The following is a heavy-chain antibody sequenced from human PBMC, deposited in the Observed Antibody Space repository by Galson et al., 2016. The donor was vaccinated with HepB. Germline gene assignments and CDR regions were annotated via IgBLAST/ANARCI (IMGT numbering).Heavy chain of an antibody. D-gene: IGHD1-26*01. J-gene: IGHJ5*02. CDR3: ATFDREADMWDLLT. CDR2: FDPEDGET. V-gene: IGHV1-24*01. CDR1: GYTLTELS. Sequence: SVKVSCKVSGYTLTELSMHWVRQAPGKGLEWMGGFDPEDGETIYAQKFQGRVTMTEDTSTDTVYMELSSLRSEDTAVYYCATFDREADMWDLLTWGPGTLVTVSS.